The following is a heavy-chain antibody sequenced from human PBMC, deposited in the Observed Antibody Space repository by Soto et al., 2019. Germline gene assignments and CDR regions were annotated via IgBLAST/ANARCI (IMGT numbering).Heavy chain of an antibody. Sequence: QVQLVQSGAEVKKPGSSVKVSCKASGGTFSSYAISWVRQAPGQGLEWMGGIIPIFGTVNYAQKFQGRVTITADESTSTAYMELSSLRSEDTAVYYCARRGITMVRGVIKGPYYFDYWGQGTLVTVSS. J-gene: IGHJ4*02. CDR3: ARRGITMVRGVIKGPYYFDY. D-gene: IGHD3-10*01. V-gene: IGHV1-69*01. CDR1: GGTFSSYA. CDR2: IIPIFGTV.